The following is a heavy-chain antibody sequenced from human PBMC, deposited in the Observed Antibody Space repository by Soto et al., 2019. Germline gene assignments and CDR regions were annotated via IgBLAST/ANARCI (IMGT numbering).Heavy chain of an antibody. Sequence: PSETLSLTCGVSGASITTSSYFWAWIRQPPGKPLEWIGSLSFSGSTYYNPSLKSRVAISVDTSKNEFSLNLSSVAAADTSVYCCARSTLFYDNYFDSWGLGTLVTVSS. CDR2: LSFSGST. D-gene: IGHD3-22*01. CDR3: ARSTLFYDNYFDS. CDR1: GASITTSSYF. V-gene: IGHV4-39*01. J-gene: IGHJ4*02.